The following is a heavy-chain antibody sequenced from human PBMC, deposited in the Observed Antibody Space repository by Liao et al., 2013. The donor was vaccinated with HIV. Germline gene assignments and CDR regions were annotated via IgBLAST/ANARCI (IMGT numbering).Heavy chain of an antibody. D-gene: IGHD2-2*01. CDR1: GGSITTYY. CDR3: ARESLAFCSSTSCPRDYYYYYMAV. Sequence: QVQLQESGPGLVKPAETLSLTCTVSGGSITTYYWNWVRQPAGKGLEWIGRIYTSGSRTYNPSLRSRVTMSVDTSKNQFSLKLSSVTAADTAVYYCARESLAFCSSTSCPRDYYYYYMAVWGKGTTVTVSS. CDR2: IYTSGSR. V-gene: IGHV4-4*07. J-gene: IGHJ6*03.